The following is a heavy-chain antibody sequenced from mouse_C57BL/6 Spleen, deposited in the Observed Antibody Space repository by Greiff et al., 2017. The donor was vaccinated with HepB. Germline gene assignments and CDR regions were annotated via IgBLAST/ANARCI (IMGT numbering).Heavy chain of an antibody. J-gene: IGHJ4*01. V-gene: IGHV1-78*01. Sequence: QVQLQQSDAELVKPGASVKISCKVSGYTFTDHTIHWMKQRPEQGLEWIGYIYPRDGSTKYNEKFKGKATLTADKSSSTAYMQLNSLTSEDSAVYVCASPGDYDYYAMDYWGQGTSVTVSS. D-gene: IGHD2-4*01. CDR2: IYPRDGST. CDR1: GYTFTDHT. CDR3: ASPGDYDYYAMDY.